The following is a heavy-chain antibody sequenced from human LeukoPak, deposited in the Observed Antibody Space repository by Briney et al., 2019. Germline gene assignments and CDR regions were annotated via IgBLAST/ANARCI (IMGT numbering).Heavy chain of an antibody. Sequence: PGGSLRLSCTASGLTFSSHAMTWVRQAPGKGLEWVAVISGRGSNKYYADSVKGRFTISRDNSNNTLYLQMRSLGAEDAAVYFCAKSIEELIRGTYYYYTYMDVWGKGTTVSVSS. J-gene: IGHJ6*03. CDR2: ISGRGSNK. CDR1: GLTFSSHA. V-gene: IGHV3-23*01. CDR3: AKSIEELIRGTYYYYTYMDV. D-gene: IGHD3-10*01.